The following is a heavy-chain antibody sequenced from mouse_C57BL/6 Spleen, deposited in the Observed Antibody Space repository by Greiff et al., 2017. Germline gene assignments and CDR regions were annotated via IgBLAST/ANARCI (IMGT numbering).Heavy chain of an antibody. V-gene: IGHV14-3*01. D-gene: IGHD2-4*01. Sequence: EVQLQQSVAELVRPGASVKLSCTASGFNIKNTSMHWVKQRPEQGLEWIGRIDPANGNTKYDPKFQGKASITADTSSNTAYLQLSSLTSEDTAIYYCAYYDYDGYYYAMDDWGQGTSVTVSS. CDR2: IDPANGNT. CDR1: GFNIKNTS. CDR3: AYYDYDGYYYAMDD. J-gene: IGHJ4*01.